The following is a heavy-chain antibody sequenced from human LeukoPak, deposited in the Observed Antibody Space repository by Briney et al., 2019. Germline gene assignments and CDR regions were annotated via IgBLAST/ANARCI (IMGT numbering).Heavy chain of an antibody. D-gene: IGHD3-3*01. Sequence: SVKVSCKASGYTFTSSDINWVRQATGQGLEWMGGIIPIFGTANYAQKFQGRVTITADESTSTAFMELSSLRSEDTAVYYCARGNPRSLLPYYFDYWGQGTLVTASS. V-gene: IGHV1-69*13. CDR1: GYTFTSSD. CDR3: ARGNPRSLLPYYFDY. J-gene: IGHJ4*02. CDR2: IIPIFGTA.